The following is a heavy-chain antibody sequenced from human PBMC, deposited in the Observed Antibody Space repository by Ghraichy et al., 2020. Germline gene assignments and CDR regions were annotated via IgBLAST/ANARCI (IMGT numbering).Heavy chain of an antibody. CDR2: INHSGST. V-gene: IGHV4-34*01. J-gene: IGHJ4*02. CDR1: GGSFSGYY. D-gene: IGHD3-3*01. CDR3: ARFLLAGGDY. Sequence: SETLSLTCAVYGGSFSGYYWSWIRQPPGKGLEWIGEINHSGSTNYNPSLKSRVTISVDTSKNQFSLKLSSVTAADTAVYYCARFLLAGGDYWGQGTLVTVSS.